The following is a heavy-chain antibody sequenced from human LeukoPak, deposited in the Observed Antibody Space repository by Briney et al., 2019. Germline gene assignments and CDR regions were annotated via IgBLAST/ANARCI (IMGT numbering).Heavy chain of an antibody. Sequence: GASVKVSCKASGYTFTGYYMDWVRQAPGQGLEWVGRINPNSGGTNYAQKFQGRVTMTGDTSISTAYMELSSLTSDDTAVYYCARGLGGNYPGNWGQGTQVTVSS. CDR1: GYTFTGYY. V-gene: IGHV1-2*02. CDR3: ARGLGGNYPGN. D-gene: IGHD2-21*01. J-gene: IGHJ4*02. CDR2: INPNSGGT.